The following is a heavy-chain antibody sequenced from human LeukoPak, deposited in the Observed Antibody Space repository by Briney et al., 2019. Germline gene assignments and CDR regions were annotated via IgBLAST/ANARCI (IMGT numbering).Heavy chain of an antibody. J-gene: IGHJ6*02. V-gene: IGHV4-34*01. Sequence: SETLSLTCTASGGSISSYYWSWIRQPPGKGLEWIGEINHSGSTNYNPSLKSRVTISVDTSKNQFSLKLSSVTAADTAVYYCARGGAVYYYYGMDVWGQGTTVTVSS. CDR1: GGSISSYY. CDR3: ARGGAVYYYYGMDV. D-gene: IGHD3-10*01. CDR2: INHSGST.